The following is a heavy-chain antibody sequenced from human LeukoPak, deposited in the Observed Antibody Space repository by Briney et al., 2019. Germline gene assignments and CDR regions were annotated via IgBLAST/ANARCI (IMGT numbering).Heavy chain of an antibody. Sequence: SETLSLTCTVSGYSISSGYYWGWIRQPPGKGLEWIGEINHSGSTNYNPSLKSRVTISVDTSKNQFSLKLSSVTAADTAVYYCARPRLQLWLCDYWGQGTLVTVSS. CDR2: INHSGST. CDR3: ARPRLQLWLCDY. V-gene: IGHV4-38-2*02. D-gene: IGHD5-18*01. J-gene: IGHJ4*02. CDR1: GYSISSGYY.